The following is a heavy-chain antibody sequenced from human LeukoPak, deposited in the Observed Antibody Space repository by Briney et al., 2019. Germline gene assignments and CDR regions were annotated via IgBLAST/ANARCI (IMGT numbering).Heavy chain of an antibody. CDR1: GYSISSGYY. CDR2: IYHSGST. J-gene: IGHJ3*02. CDR3: ARHFTYYYDSSGYPRDAFDI. V-gene: IGHV4-38-2*01. Sequence: SETLSLTCAVSGYSISSGYYWGWIRQPPGKGLEWIGSIYHSGSTYYNPSLKSRVTISVDTSKNQFSLILSSVTAADTALYYCARHFTYYYDSSGYPRDAFDIWGQGTMVTVSS. D-gene: IGHD3-22*01.